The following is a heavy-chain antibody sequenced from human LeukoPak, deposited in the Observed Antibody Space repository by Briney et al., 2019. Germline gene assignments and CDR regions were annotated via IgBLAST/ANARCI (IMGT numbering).Heavy chain of an antibody. D-gene: IGHD1-1*01. J-gene: IGHJ5*02. Sequence: SETLSLTCTVSGGSMSSYYWSWIRQSPGKGLEWIGYTYYDGTTNYNPSLKSRVTMSVDTSKNQFSLKLSSVTAADTAVYYCARTGTYGMYNWFDPWGQGTLVTVSS. CDR3: ARTGTYGMYNWFDP. CDR1: GGSMSSYY. V-gene: IGHV4-59*12. CDR2: TYYDGTT.